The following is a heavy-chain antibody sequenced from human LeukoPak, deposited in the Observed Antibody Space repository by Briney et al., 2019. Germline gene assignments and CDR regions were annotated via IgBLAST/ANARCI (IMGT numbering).Heavy chain of an antibody. Sequence: PSETLSLTCAVSGYSISSGYYWGWIRQPPGKGLEWIGSIYHSGSTYYNPSLKSRVTISVDTSKNQFSLKLSSVTAADTAVYYCASFSYGPFDHWGQGTLVTVSS. CDR1: GYSISSGYY. D-gene: IGHD3-10*01. CDR3: ASFSYGPFDH. CDR2: IYHSGST. J-gene: IGHJ4*02. V-gene: IGHV4-38-2*01.